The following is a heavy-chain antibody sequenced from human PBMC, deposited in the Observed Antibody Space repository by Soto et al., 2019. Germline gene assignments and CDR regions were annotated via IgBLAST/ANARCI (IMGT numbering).Heavy chain of an antibody. D-gene: IGHD3-22*01. CDR3: AIGYYDSSGYYWPTFDY. CDR2: IIPIFGTA. CDR1: GGTFSSYA. V-gene: IGHV1-69*13. Sequence: GASVKVSCKASGGTFSSYAISWVRQAPGQGLEWMGGIIPIFGTANYAQKFQGRVTITADESTSTAYMELSSLRSEDTAVYYCAIGYYDSSGYYWPTFDYWGQGTLVTV. J-gene: IGHJ4*02.